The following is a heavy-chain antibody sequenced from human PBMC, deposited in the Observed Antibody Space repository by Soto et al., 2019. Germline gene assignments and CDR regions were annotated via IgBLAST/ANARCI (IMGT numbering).Heavy chain of an antibody. Sequence: PGGSLRLSCAASGFTFSSYSMNWVRQAPGKGLEWVSSISSSSSYIYYADSVKGRFTISRDNAKNSLYLQMNSLRAEDTAVYYCARDLYCSGGSCPHDAFDIWGQGTMVTVSS. J-gene: IGHJ3*02. CDR1: GFTFSSYS. D-gene: IGHD2-15*01. CDR2: ISSSSSYI. CDR3: ARDLYCSGGSCPHDAFDI. V-gene: IGHV3-21*01.